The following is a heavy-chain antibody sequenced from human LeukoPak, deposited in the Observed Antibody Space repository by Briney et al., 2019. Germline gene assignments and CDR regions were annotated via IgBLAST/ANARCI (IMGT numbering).Heavy chain of an antibody. D-gene: IGHD1-26*01. CDR2: IYYSGST. CDR1: GGSFSGYY. V-gene: IGHV4-34*01. Sequence: PSETLSLTCAVYGGSFSGYYWSWIRQPPGKGLEWIASIYYSGSTHYNPSLKSRVTISVDPSKNQFSLRLNSVTAADTAMYYCAKSGGYGLIDYWGQGTRVTVSS. J-gene: IGHJ4*02. CDR3: AKSGGYGLIDY.